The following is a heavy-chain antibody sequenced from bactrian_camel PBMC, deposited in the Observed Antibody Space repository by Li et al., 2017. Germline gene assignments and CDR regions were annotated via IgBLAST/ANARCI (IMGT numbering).Heavy chain of an antibody. CDR1: GDGYASPYC. CDR2: INSGGTP. CDR3: TKDLRATSLPPYLSDT. D-gene: IGHD4*01. V-gene: IGHV3S1*01. Sequence: QLVESGGGSVQAGGSLRLSCSISGDGYASPYCTGLLRQAPGKEPEGVAGINSGGTPTYEESVKGRFTISRDNAKSTLYLQLNSLKAEDTAMYYCTKDLRATSLPPYLSDTWGQGTQVTVS. J-gene: IGHJ4*01.